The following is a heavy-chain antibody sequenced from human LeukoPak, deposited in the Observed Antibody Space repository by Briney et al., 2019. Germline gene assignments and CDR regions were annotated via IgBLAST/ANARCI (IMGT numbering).Heavy chain of an antibody. J-gene: IGHJ4*02. V-gene: IGHV3-33*01. CDR3: ARDRSGSLAGGDY. D-gene: IGHD3-10*01. Sequence: GGSLRLSCAASGFTFSSYGMHWVRQAPGKGLEWVAVIWYDGSNKYYADSVKGRFTISRDNSKNTLYLQMNSLRAEDTAVCYCARDRSGSLAGGDYWGQGTLVTVSS. CDR2: IWYDGSNK. CDR1: GFTFSSYG.